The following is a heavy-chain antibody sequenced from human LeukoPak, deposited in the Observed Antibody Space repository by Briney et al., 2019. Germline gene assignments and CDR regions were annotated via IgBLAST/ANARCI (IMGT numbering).Heavy chain of an antibody. Sequence: GGSLRLSCAASGFTFRSHALSWVRQAPGKGLEWVSAISGSGGSTYYADSVKGRFTISRDNSKNTLYLQMNSLRAEDTAVYYCAKGIWLTMISHLFDYWGQGTLVTVSS. J-gene: IGHJ4*02. V-gene: IGHV3-23*01. D-gene: IGHD3-22*01. CDR2: ISGSGGST. CDR3: AKGIWLTMISHLFDY. CDR1: GFTFRSHA.